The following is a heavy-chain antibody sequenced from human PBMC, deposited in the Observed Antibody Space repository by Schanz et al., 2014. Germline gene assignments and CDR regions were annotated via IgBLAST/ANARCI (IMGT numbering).Heavy chain of an antibody. J-gene: IGHJ4*02. CDR1: RSTFSSYT. CDR3: ARDRLECGAECYSVEVFEI. Sequence: QVQLVQSGAEVKKPGSSVKVSCKASRSTFSSYTISWVRQARGQGLEWVGRFIPILDVGNYAQQFQGRVTFTADKSTSTAYMELSSLRSDDTAVYYCARDRLECGAECYSVEVFEIWGQGTLVTVSS. V-gene: IGHV1-69*08. D-gene: IGHD2-21*01. CDR2: FIPILDVG.